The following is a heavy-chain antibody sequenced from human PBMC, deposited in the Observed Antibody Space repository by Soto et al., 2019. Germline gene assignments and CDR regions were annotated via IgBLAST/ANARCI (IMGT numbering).Heavy chain of an antibody. CDR2: IYYSGST. CDR1: GGSISSYY. Sequence: SETLSLTCTASGGSISSYYWSWIRQPPGKGLEWIGYIYYSGSTNYNPSLKSRVTISVDTSKNQFSLKLSSVTAADTAVYYCAREGGIAARRHWFDPWGQGTLVTVSS. D-gene: IGHD6-6*01. J-gene: IGHJ5*02. CDR3: AREGGIAARRHWFDP. V-gene: IGHV4-59*01.